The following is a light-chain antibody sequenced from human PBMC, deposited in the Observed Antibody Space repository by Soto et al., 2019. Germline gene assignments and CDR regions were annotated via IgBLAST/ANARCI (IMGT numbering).Light chain of an antibody. Sequence: IVSTQSRATLSLSPGKRSTRSGMASQNISNYLIWYQQKPGQDNRIIIYDVYNRATGIKDRFSGSGSGTDFTLTIRSIEPEDFAVYYCKQRSNWPRTLGTGTQVDLK. CDR3: KQRSNWPRT. J-gene: IGKJ1*01. CDR1: QNISNY. V-gene: IGKV3-11*01. CDR2: DVY.